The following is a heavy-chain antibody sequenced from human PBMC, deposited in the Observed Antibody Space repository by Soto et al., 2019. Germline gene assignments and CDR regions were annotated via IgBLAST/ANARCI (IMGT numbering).Heavy chain of an antibody. V-gene: IGHV3-30*09. CDR2: ITYDGANG. D-gene: IGHD1-26*01. CDR3: ARAFSGSYPNFDI. Sequence: GGSLRLSCLASGSIFRSYAMHWVRQAPGTGLEWVAVITYDGANGYYADAVRGRFAISRDNSKSTLFLQMNSLRPEDTAVYYCARAFSGSYPNFDIWGQGTMVTVSS. J-gene: IGHJ3*02. CDR1: GSIFRSYA.